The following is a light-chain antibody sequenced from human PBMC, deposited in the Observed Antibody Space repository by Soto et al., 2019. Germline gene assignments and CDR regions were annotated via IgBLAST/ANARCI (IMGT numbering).Light chain of an antibody. Sequence: EIVLTQSPATLSLSPGETATLSCRASQSISSYLAWYQHKPGQAPRLLISDASNRAAGIPARFSGSGSGTDVALTISSLEPEDFAVYFCQLRSHWPQTFGQGTKVEI. V-gene: IGKV3-11*01. CDR3: QLRSHWPQT. CDR1: QSISSY. CDR2: DAS. J-gene: IGKJ1*01.